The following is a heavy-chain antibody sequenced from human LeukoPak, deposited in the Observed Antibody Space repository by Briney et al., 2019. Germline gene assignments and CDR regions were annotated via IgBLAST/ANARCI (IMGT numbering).Heavy chain of an antibody. D-gene: IGHD3-3*01. Sequence: SETLSLTCAVYGGSFSGYYWSWIRQPPGKGLEWIGEINHSGSTNYNPSLKSRVTISVDTSKNQFSLKLSSVTAADTAVYSCARGRYDFWSGYFGYWGQGTLVTVSS. CDR3: ARGRYDFWSGYFGY. J-gene: IGHJ4*02. CDR1: GGSFSGYY. V-gene: IGHV4-34*01. CDR2: INHSGST.